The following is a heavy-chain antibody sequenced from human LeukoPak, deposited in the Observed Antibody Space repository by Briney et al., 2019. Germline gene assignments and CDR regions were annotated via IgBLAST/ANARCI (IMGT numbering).Heavy chain of an antibody. V-gene: IGHV1-69*13. Sequence: SVKVSCKASGGTFSSYAISWVRQAPGQGLEWMGGIIPIFGTANYAQKFQGRVTITADESTSTAYMELSSLRSEDTAVYYCARDRSRGAVAQFDYWGQGTLVTVSS. CDR2: IIPIFGTA. D-gene: IGHD6-19*01. CDR3: ARDRSRGAVAQFDY. J-gene: IGHJ4*02. CDR1: GGTFSSYA.